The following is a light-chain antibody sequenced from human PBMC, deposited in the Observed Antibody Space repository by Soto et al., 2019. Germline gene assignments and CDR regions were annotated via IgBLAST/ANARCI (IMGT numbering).Light chain of an antibody. J-gene: IGKJ1*01. CDR1: QSVSSY. Sequence: EIVLTQSPATLSLSPGERATLSCRASQSVSSYLAWYQQKPGQAPRLLIYDASNRATGIPARFSGSGSGTDFTLTISSLEPEDFAVYYCQQRTYWLWTFGQGTKVEIK. CDR2: DAS. V-gene: IGKV3-11*01. CDR3: QQRTYWLWT.